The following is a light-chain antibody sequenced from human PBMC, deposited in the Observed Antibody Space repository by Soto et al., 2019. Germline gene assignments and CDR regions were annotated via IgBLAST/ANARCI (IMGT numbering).Light chain of an antibody. CDR1: QSVRNN. V-gene: IGKV3D-15*01. Sequence: EIVLTQSPGTLSLSPGERATLSCRASQSVRNNYVAWYQQKPGQAPRVLIYDASSRATGIPGRFSGSGSGTDFTLTINSLQSEDFAIYYCQPYNNWPLTFGGGTKVESK. J-gene: IGKJ4*01. CDR2: DAS. CDR3: QPYNNWPLT.